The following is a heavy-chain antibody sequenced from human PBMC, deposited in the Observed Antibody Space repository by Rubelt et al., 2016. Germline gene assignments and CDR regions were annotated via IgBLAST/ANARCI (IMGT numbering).Heavy chain of an antibody. CDR1: GYTFTSYY. CDR2: INPNGGST. CDR3: ARVPSFTSRGDS. D-gene: IGHD2-2*01. J-gene: IGHJ4*02. Sequence: QVQLVQSGAEVKKPGASVKVSCKASGYTFTSYYMHWVRQAPGQGLEWMGIINPNGGSTSYAQKFQGRVTMTRNTSISTAYMELSSLGPEDTAVDYCARVPSFTSRGDSWGQGTLVTVSS. V-gene: IGHV1-46*01.